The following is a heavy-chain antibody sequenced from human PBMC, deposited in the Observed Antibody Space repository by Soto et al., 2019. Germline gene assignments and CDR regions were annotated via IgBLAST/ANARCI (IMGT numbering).Heavy chain of an antibody. CDR1: GGSISSSNW. CDR2: IYHSGST. D-gene: IGHD4-17*01. Sequence: PSETLTFTCAFSGGSISSSNWWRWVRQPPGKGLERIGEIYHSGSTNYNPSLKSRVTISVDKSKNQFSLKLSSVTAADTAVYYCARVGSTVKRDGMDVWGQGTTVTVSS. CDR3: ARVGSTVKRDGMDV. J-gene: IGHJ6*02. V-gene: IGHV4-4*02.